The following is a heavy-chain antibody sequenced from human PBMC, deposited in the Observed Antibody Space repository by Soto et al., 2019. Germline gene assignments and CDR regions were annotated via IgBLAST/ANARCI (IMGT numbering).Heavy chain of an antibody. CDR1: GDSISSGGYY. J-gene: IGHJ4*02. CDR3: ARECSNRYGSSWYYFDY. Sequence: TSETLSLTCTVSGDSISSGGYYWSWIRQHPGKGLEWIGYIYYSGSTYYNPSLKSRVIISADTSKNQFSLKLSSVTAADTAVYYCARECSNRYGSSWYYFDYWGQGALVTVSS. D-gene: IGHD6-13*01. V-gene: IGHV4-31*03. CDR2: IYYSGST.